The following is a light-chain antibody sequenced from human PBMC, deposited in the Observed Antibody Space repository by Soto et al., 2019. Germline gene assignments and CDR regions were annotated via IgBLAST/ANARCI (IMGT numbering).Light chain of an antibody. Sequence: IQITPSPSTLSASLGDRVTITCRASQTVNAWLAWYQHKPGKVPKPLIYDVSSLESGVPARFSGSGSGTDFTLTISSLQPEDFATYYCQQSYSTPQTFGQGTKVDIK. CDR2: DVS. CDR3: QQSYSTPQT. V-gene: IGKV1-5*01. CDR1: QTVNAW. J-gene: IGKJ1*01.